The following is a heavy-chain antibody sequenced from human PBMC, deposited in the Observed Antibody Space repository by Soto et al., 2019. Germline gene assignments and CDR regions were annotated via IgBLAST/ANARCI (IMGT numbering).Heavy chain of an antibody. CDR2: IYWDDDE. J-gene: IGHJ4*02. D-gene: IGHD6-13*01. Sequence: SGPTLVNPTETLTLTCTFSGVSLSTSGVGVGWIRQPPGKALEWLALIYWDDDERYSPSLKSRLTITKDTSKNQVVLTMTNMEPVDTATYYCAHNLPYRSSWLHWGQGILVTVSS. CDR3: AHNLPYRSSWLH. V-gene: IGHV2-5*02. CDR1: GVSLSTSGVG.